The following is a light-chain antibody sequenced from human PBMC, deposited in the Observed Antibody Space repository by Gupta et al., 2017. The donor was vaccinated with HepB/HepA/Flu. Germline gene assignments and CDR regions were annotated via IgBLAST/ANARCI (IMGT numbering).Light chain of an antibody. V-gene: IGLV2-14*01. Sequence: QSALTQPASVSGSPGQSLTISCTVPGSDIGGYNFVSWYQQHPGKAPKLMIYDVTHRPSGVSNRFSGSKSGNTASLSISGLQADDEADYYCNSYTSSSTYVFGTGTNVTVL. J-gene: IGLJ1*01. CDR3: NSYTSSSTYV. CDR2: DVT. CDR1: GSDIGGYNF.